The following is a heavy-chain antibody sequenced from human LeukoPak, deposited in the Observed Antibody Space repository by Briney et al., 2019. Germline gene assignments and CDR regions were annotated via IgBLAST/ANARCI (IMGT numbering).Heavy chain of an antibody. CDR1: GYSISSGYY. J-gene: IGHJ4*02. CDR3: AREVGFYYFDY. CDR2: IYHSGST. Sequence: RTSETLSLTCTVSGYSISSGYYWGWIRQPPGKGLEWIGSIYHSGSTYYNPSLKSRVTISVDTSKNQFSLKLSSVTAADTAVYYCAREVGFYYFDYWGQGTLVTVSS. D-gene: IGHD1-26*01. V-gene: IGHV4-38-2*02.